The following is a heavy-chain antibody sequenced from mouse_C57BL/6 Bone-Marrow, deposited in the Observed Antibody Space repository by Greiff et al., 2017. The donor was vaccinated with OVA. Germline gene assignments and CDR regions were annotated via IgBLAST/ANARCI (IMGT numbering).Heavy chain of an antibody. CDR1: GFNIKDDY. Sequence: EVQLQQSGAELVRPGASVKLSCTASGFNIKDDYMHWVKQRPEQGLEWIGWIDPENGDTEYASKFQGKATITADTSSNIAYLQLSSLTSEDTAVYYCTSIYYGNSWFAYWGQGTLVTVSA. CDR2: IDPENGDT. CDR3: TSIYYGNSWFAY. J-gene: IGHJ3*01. V-gene: IGHV14-4*01. D-gene: IGHD2-1*01.